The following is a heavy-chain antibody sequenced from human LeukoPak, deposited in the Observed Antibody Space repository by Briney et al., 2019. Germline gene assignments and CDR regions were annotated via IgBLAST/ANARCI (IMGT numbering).Heavy chain of an antibody. V-gene: IGHV1-18*01. CDR2: VSTYNGNT. D-gene: IGHD1-26*01. CDR3: ARQSTGSYYSPIDY. CDR1: GYTFTSYG. Sequence: ASVKVSCEASGYTFTSYGISWVRQAPGQGLKWMGWVSTYNGNTKYAQNLQGRVTTTTDTSTSTAYMELRSLRSDDTAMYYCARQSTGSYYSPIDYWGQGTLVTVSS. J-gene: IGHJ4*02.